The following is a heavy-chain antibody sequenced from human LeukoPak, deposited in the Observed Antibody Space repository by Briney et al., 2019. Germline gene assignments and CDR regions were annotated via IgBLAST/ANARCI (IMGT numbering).Heavy chain of an antibody. CDR2: ISSRSDYI. Sequence: PGGSLRLSCAAPGFSFSTYSINWVRQAPGKGLEWVSSISSRSDYIYYADSVKGRFTMSRDNAKNSLYLQMNSLRAEDTAVYYCARRAPFYYNSWSPTHDYGMDVWGQGTTVTVSS. CDR3: ARRAPFYYNSWSPTHDYGMDV. J-gene: IGHJ6*02. CDR1: GFSFSTYS. V-gene: IGHV3-21*04. D-gene: IGHD3-10*01.